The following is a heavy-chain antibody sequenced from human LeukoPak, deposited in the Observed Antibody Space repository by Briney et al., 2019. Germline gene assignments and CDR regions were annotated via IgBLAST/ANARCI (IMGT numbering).Heavy chain of an antibody. J-gene: IGHJ4*02. CDR2: ISAYNGNT. Sequence: AVKVSCKASGYTFTSYGISWVRQAPGQGLEWMGWISAYNGNTNYAQKLQGRVTMTTATSTSTAYMELRSLRSADTAVYYCARDREGYGDHETLDYWGQGTLVTVSS. CDR3: ARDREGYGDHETLDY. V-gene: IGHV1-18*01. CDR1: GYTFTSYG. D-gene: IGHD4-17*01.